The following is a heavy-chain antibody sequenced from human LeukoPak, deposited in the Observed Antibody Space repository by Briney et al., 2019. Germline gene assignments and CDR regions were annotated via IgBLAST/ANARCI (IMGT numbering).Heavy chain of an antibody. D-gene: IGHD3-22*01. CDR1: GFTFSSYA. Sequence: GGSLRLSCAASGFTFSSYAMHWVRQAPGKGLEWVPVISYDGSNEFYADSVKGRFTISRDNSKNTLYLQMNSLRAEDTAVYYCARASRGGTMIVVLILPDYWGQGTLVTVSS. CDR2: ISYDGSNE. V-gene: IGHV3-30-3*01. J-gene: IGHJ4*02. CDR3: ARASRGGTMIVVLILPDY.